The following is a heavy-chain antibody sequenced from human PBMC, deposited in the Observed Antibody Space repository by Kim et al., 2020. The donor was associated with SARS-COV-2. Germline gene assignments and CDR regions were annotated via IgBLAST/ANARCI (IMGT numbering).Heavy chain of an antibody. D-gene: IGHD6-13*01. CDR3: ARESVRSVDRGYSSSWYHAFDI. CDR1: GGSISSSNW. V-gene: IGHV4-4*02. J-gene: IGHJ3*02. Sequence: SETLSLTCAVSGGSISSSNWWSWVRQPPGKGLEGSGEIYHSGSTNYNPSLNSRVTISVDKSKNQFSLKLSSVTAADTAVYYCARESVRSVDRGYSSSWYHAFDIWGQGTMVTVSS. CDR2: IYHSGST.